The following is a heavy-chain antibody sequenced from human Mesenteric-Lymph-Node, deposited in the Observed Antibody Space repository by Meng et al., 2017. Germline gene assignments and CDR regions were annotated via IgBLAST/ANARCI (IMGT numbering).Heavy chain of an antibody. Sequence: EVQLVESGGGLVQPGGSLRLSCAASGFTFSTNAMAWVRQAPGKGLEWVSSVLGSTGITYYADSVKGRFTISRDNSNTMYLQMSSLGAEDTAVYHCAKGRGETSIYDSWGQGILVTVSS. J-gene: IGHJ4*02. D-gene: IGHD2-21*01. CDR3: AKGRGETSIYDS. V-gene: IGHV3-23*04. CDR2: VLGSTGIT. CDR1: GFTFSTNA.